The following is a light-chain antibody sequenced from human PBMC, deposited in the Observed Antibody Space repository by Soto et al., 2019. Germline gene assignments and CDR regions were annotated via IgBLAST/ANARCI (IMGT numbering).Light chain of an antibody. Sequence: EIVLTQSPAILPVSPGERVILSCRASQSVGSNLAWYQHKPGQAPRILIHGASIRATDVPARFRGSGSGTDFSLIISSLQSDDFAVYYCHQYNNWPPTYTFGLGTRLEIK. V-gene: IGKV3-15*01. CDR1: QSVGSN. CDR2: GAS. CDR3: HQYNNWPPTYT. J-gene: IGKJ2*01.